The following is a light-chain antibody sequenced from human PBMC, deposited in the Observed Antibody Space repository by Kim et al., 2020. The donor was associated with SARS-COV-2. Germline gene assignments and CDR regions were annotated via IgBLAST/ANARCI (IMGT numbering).Light chain of an antibody. CDR3: GTWDSNLSVYV. V-gene: IGLV1-51*01. CDR1: SSNLENNY. Sequence: GQKFTISRSGSSSNLENNYVSWYQQLPGTAPKLLIFDNDERPSGIPDRFSGSKSGTSATLGITGLQTGDEADYYCGTWDSNLSVYVFGTGTKVTVL. J-gene: IGLJ1*01. CDR2: DND.